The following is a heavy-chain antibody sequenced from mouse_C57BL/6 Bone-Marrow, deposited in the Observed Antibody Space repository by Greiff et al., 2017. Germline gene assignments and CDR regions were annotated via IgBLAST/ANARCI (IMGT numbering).Heavy chain of an antibody. V-gene: IGHV2-2*01. CDR3: ATASPVFDV. CDR1: GFSLTSYG. J-gene: IGHJ1*03. D-gene: IGHD3-1*01. CDR2: IWSGGST. Sequence: VQGVESGPGLVQPSQSLSITCTVSGFSLTSYGVHWVRQSPGKGLEWLGVIWSGGSTDYNAAFISRLSISKDNSKSHVFFKRNSLQADDTAIYYCATASPVFDVWGTGTTVTVSS.